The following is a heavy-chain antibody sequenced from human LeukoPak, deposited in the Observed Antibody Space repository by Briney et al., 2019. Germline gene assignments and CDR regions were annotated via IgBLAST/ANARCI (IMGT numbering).Heavy chain of an antibody. D-gene: IGHD6-13*01. CDR3: ARDHGAAAGNFDY. Sequence: GGSLRLSCAASGFTFSSYSMNWVRQAPGKGLEWVSSISSSSSYIYYADSVKGRFTISRDNAKNSLYLQMNSLRAEATAVYYCARDHGAAAGNFDYWGQGTLVTVSS. J-gene: IGHJ4*02. CDR1: GFTFSSYS. V-gene: IGHV3-21*01. CDR2: ISSSSSYI.